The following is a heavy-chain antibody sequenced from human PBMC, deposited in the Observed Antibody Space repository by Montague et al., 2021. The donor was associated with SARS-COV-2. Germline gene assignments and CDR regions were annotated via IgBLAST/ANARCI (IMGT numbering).Heavy chain of an antibody. V-gene: IGHV4-59*01. CDR3: AGAERYFGPLDP. CDR2: VYYKGGA. CDR1: GGSAY. Sequence: SETLSLTCAVSGGSAYWNWIRRPPGKGLEWIGNVYYKGGATYSPSLRDRVTISLDSPNQVSLRLNYVTAADSAVYYCAGAERYFGPLDPWGLGITVIVSS. J-gene: IGHJ5*02. D-gene: IGHD3-9*01.